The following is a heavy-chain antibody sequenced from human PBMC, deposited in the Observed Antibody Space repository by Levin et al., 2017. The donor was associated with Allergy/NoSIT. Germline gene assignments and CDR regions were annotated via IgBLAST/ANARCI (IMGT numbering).Heavy chain of an antibody. CDR1: GFTFSSYG. J-gene: IGHJ4*02. D-gene: IGHD2-15*01. CDR3: AKEGPSGYCSGGRCYPRGALDY. CDR2: ISYDGGNK. Sequence: GGSLRLSCAASGFTFSSYGIHWVRQAPGKGLEWVAVISYDGGNKYYADSVKGRFTISRDNSKNTLYLQMNSLSAEDAAVYYCAKEGPSGYCSGGRCYPRGALDYWGQGTLVTVSS. V-gene: IGHV3-30*18.